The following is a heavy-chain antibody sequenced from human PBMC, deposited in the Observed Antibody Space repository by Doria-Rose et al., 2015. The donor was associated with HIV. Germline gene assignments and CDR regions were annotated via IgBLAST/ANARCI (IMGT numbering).Heavy chain of an antibody. Sequence: CAVYGGSFSGYYWTWIRQSPGKGLEWIGEINHGGSTNYNPSLKSRVTISLDMSKNQFSLKVTSVTAADTAVYYCARGPSDFGDYVAFQHWGQGTLVTVSS. J-gene: IGHJ1*01. CDR1: GGSFSGYY. D-gene: IGHD4-17*01. CDR3: ARGPSDFGDYVAFQH. CDR2: INHGGST. V-gene: IGHV4-34*01.